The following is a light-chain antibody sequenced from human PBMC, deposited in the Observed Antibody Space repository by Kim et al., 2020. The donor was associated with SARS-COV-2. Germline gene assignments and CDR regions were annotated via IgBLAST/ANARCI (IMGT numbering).Light chain of an antibody. CDR3: QHRQT. V-gene: IGKV1-5*01. CDR1: QYVTRG. J-gene: IGKJ1*01. Sequence: STLPASVGDRVTITCRATQYVTRGLAWYQQKPGRVPKLLIYDASTLDRGVPSRFRGSGSGTEFTLTINSLQPDDFASYYCQHRQTFGQGTKVDIK. CDR2: DAS.